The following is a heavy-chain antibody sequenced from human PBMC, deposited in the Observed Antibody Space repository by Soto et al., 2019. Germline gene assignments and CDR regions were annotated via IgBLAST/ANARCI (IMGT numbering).Heavy chain of an antibody. CDR1: GFTFSGSA. CDR3: TRRVYYYDSSGFFDDGPHDAFDI. CDR2: IRSKANSYAT. J-gene: IGHJ3*02. D-gene: IGHD3-22*01. Sequence: GGSLRLSCAASGFTFSGSAMHWVRQASGKGLEWVGRIRSKANSYATAYAASVKGRFTISRDDSKNTAYLQMNSLKTEDTAVYYCTRRVYYYDSSGFFDDGPHDAFDIWGQGTMVTVSS. V-gene: IGHV3-73*01.